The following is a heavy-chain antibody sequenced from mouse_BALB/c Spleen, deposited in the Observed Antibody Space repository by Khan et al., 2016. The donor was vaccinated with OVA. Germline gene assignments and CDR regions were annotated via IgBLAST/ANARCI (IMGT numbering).Heavy chain of an antibody. J-gene: IGHJ4*01. CDR1: GFTFSDYG. CDR2: ISSLAYSI. V-gene: IGHV5-15*02. CDR3: ARSWAMDY. Sequence: EVQLQESGGGLVQPGGSRKLSCAASGFTFSDYGLAWVRQAPGKGPEWVAFISSLAYSIYYADTVTGRFTISRENAKNTLYLEMSSLSSEDTAMYYCARSWAMDYWGQGTSVTVSS.